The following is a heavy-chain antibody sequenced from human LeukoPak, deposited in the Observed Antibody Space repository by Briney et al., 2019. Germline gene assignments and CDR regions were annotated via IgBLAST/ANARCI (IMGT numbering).Heavy chain of an antibody. CDR3: ARGATIFGYMDV. D-gene: IGHD3-3*01. CDR2: IYASGST. V-gene: IGHV4-61*02. CDR1: GGSISSGSYY. J-gene: IGHJ6*03. Sequence: SETLSLTCTVSGGSISSGSYYWSWIRQPAGKGLEWIGRIYASGSTNYNPSLNSRVTISVDTSKNQFSLKLSSVTAADTAVYYCARGATIFGYMDVWGKGTTVTVSS.